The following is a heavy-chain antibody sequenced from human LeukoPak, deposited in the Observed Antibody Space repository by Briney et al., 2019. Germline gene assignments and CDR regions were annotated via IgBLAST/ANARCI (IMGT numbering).Heavy chain of an antibody. J-gene: IGHJ4*02. D-gene: IGHD3-10*01. CDR3: ARAEWFGELLLDY. CDR2: INPNSGGT. Sequence: ASVKVSCKASGYTFTGYYMHWVRQAPGQGLEWMGWINPNSGGTNYAQKFQGRVTMTRDTSISTAYMELSRLRSDDTAVYYCARAEWFGELLLDYWGQGTLVTVSS. CDR1: GYTFTGYY. V-gene: IGHV1-2*02.